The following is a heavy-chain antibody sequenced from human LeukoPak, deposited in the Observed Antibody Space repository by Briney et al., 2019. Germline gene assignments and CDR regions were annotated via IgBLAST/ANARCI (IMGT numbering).Heavy chain of an antibody. CDR1: RFTFSSYA. Sequence: TGGSLRISCAASRFTFSSYAMSWVRQAPGKGLEWVSDINGSGASTYYADSVKGRFIISRDNSKNTLYLQVNGLRAEDTAVYHCAKYVFSYGSGSYLAHWGQGTQVTVSS. CDR2: INGSGAST. J-gene: IGHJ4*02. V-gene: IGHV3-23*01. D-gene: IGHD3-10*01. CDR3: AKYVFSYGSGSYLAH.